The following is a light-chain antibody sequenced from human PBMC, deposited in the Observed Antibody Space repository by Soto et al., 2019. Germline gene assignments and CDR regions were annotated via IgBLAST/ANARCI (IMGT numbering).Light chain of an antibody. CDR2: GTS. CDR1: QNVGSRY. Sequence: EIVLTQSPGTLSLSPGERATLSCRASQNVGSRYLAWYQQKPGQAPRLLIYGTSNRATGIPDRFSGSGSGTDFSLTISSLEPGDLAVYYCQQYGISPRTFGQGTKVEIK. J-gene: IGKJ1*01. V-gene: IGKV3-20*01. CDR3: QQYGISPRT.